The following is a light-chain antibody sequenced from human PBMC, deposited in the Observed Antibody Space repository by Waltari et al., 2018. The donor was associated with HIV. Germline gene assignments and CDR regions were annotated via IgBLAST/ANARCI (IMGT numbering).Light chain of an antibody. V-gene: IGLV1-44*01. J-gene: IGLJ3*02. CDR2: NND. CDR1: SSTIGHNI. Sequence: QSVLTQPPSASGTPGQRATLPCSGGSSTIGHNIVNWYQQFPGTPPKVLIYNNDQRPSGVPDRFSGSKSGTSASLAISGLQSEDEADYYCSSWDDSLNGRVFGGGTRLTVL. CDR3: SSWDDSLNGRV.